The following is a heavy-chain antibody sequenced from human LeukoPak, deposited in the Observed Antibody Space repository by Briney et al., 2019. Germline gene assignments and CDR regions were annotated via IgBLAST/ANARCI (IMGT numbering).Heavy chain of an antibody. CDR3: AQDYYGLGGS. V-gene: IGHV3-7*04. CDR1: GFTFSNYW. CDR2: IKPDGSEK. Sequence: PGGSLRLSCAGSGFTFSNYWMSWVRQAPGKGLEWVANIKPDGSEKNFVDSVKGRFTISGDNAKNSLYLQMSSLRAEDTAIYYCAQDYYGLGGSWGQGTLVTVSS. D-gene: IGHD3-10*01. J-gene: IGHJ5*02.